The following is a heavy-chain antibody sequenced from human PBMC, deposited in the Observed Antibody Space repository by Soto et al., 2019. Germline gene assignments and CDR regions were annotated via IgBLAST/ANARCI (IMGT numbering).Heavy chain of an antibody. J-gene: IGHJ4*02. CDR3: ARGMGLAADFDY. V-gene: IGHV1-18*01. Sequence: XSVKVSCKTSGYTFSSYSISWVRQAPGQGLEWMGWISGYNGNTNYAQKFQGRVTMTTDTSTSTAYMELRSLTSDDTAVYYCARGMGLAADFDYWGQGTLVTVSS. CDR2: ISGYNGNT. D-gene: IGHD3-9*01. CDR1: GYTFSSYS.